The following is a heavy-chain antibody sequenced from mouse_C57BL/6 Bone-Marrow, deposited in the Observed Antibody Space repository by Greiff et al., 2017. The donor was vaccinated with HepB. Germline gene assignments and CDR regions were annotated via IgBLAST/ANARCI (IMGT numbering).Heavy chain of an antibody. CDR3: AASYYYGSSPAWFAY. D-gene: IGHD1-1*01. V-gene: IGHV1-81*01. CDR1: GYTFKSYG. J-gene: IGHJ3*01. CDR2: IYPRSGNT. Sequence: VQLQQSGAELARPGASVKLSCKASGYTFKSYGISWVKQRTGQGLEWIGEIYPRSGNTYYNEKFKGKATLTADKSSSTAYMELRSLTSEDSAVYFCAASYYYGSSPAWFAYWGQGTLVTVSA.